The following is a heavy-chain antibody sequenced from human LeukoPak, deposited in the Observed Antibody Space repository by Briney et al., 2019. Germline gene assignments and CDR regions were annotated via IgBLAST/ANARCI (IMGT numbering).Heavy chain of an antibody. CDR1: GGSISSYY. Sequence: SETLSLTCTVSGGSISSYYWSWIRQPPGKGLEWIGYIYYSGSTNYNPSLKSRVTISVDTSKNQFSLKLSSVTAADTAVYYCARPCSVGGSAVGYSSSWYFGGCFDYWGQGTLVTVSS. V-gene: IGHV4-59*12. D-gene: IGHD6-13*01. CDR2: IYYSGST. J-gene: IGHJ4*02. CDR3: ARPCSVGGSAVGYSSSWYFGGCFDY.